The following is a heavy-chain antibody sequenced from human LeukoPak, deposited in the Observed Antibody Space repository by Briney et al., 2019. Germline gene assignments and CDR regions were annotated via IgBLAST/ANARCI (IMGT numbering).Heavy chain of an antibody. J-gene: IGHJ4*02. D-gene: IGHD3-16*01. CDR1: GGSISSYY. V-gene: IGHV3-53*01. Sequence: ETLSLTCTVSGGSISSYYWSWVRQAPGKGLEWVSVIYSGGSTYYADSVKGRFTISRDNSKNTLYLQMNSLRAEDTAVYYCAGEGPGGHYYFDYWGQGTLVTVSS. CDR2: IYSGGST. CDR3: AGEGPGGHYYFDY.